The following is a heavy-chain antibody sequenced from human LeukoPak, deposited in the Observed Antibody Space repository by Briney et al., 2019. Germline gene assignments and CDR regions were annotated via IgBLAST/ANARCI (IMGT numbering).Heavy chain of an antibody. V-gene: IGHV4-34*01. J-gene: IGHJ6*03. CDR3: ARGHIVVVPAAIYYYYYYMDV. Sequence: SETLSLTCAVSGGSFSGYYWSWIRQPPGKGLEWIGEINHSGSTNYNPSLKSRVTISVDTSKNQFSLKLSSVTAADTAVYYCARGHIVVVPAAIYYYYYYMDVWGKGTTVTVSS. CDR1: GGSFSGYY. CDR2: INHSGST. D-gene: IGHD2-2*01.